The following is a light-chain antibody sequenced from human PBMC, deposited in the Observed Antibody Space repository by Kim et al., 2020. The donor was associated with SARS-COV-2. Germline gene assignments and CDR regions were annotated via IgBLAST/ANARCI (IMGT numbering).Light chain of an antibody. J-gene: IGKJ1*01. CDR1: QSVSSY. CDR2: DAS. CDR3: QQRSNWPRT. Sequence: EIVLTQSPATLSLSPGERATLSCRASQSVSSYLAWFQQKPGQPPRLLIYDASNRATGIPARFSGSGSGTDFTLTIGTLEPEDFAVYYCQQRSNWPRTFGQGTKVDIK. V-gene: IGKV3-11*01.